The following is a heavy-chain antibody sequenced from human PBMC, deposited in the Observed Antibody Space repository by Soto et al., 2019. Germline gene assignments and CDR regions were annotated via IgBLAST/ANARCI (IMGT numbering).Heavy chain of an antibody. CDR2: IIPVFGTA. CDR1: GGTFSKYK. D-gene: IGHD2-15*01. CDR3: ARDYSGGGCFSDHRFYYGMDV. Sequence: QVQLVQSGAAVKKPGSSVRVSCKASGGTFSKYKITWVRQAPGQGLEWMGGIIPVFGTANYAQKFQGRVTITADESTSTAYMEVSSLRSDDTAVYYCARDYSGGGCFSDHRFYYGMDVWGQGTTVTVSS. J-gene: IGHJ6*02. V-gene: IGHV1-69*12.